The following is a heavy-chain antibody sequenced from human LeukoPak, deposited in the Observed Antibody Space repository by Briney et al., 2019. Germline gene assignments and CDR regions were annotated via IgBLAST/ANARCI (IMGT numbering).Heavy chain of an antibody. Sequence: MSSETLSLTCGVYGGTFSGYYWSWIRQPPGKGLEWIGEINHSGSTNYTPSLKSRVTISVDTSKNQFSLRLTSVTAADTAIYYCARVRWDSSSSEDYWSQGTLVTVSS. J-gene: IGHJ4*02. CDR2: INHSGST. CDR3: ARVRWDSSSSEDY. V-gene: IGHV4-34*01. CDR1: GGTFSGYY. D-gene: IGHD6-6*01.